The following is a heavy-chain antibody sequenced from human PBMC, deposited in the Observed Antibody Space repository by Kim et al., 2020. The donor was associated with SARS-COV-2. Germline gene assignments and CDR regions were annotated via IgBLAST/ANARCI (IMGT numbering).Heavy chain of an antibody. CDR3: AKDMSSSVWTGFDP. Sequence: ANTVKGQFTISRDKAKNPLYLQMTSLRAEDTALYYCAKDMSSSVWTGFDPWGQGTLVTVSS. V-gene: IGHV3-9*01. D-gene: IGHD3-16*01. J-gene: IGHJ5*02.